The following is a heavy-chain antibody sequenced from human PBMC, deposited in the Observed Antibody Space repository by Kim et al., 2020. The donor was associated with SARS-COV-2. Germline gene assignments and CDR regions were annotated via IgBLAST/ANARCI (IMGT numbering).Heavy chain of an antibody. V-gene: IGHV4-4*02. D-gene: IGHD3-22*01. J-gene: IGHJ3*02. Sequence: SETLSLTCAVSGGSISSSNWWSWVRQPPGKGLEWIGEIYHSGSTNYNPSLKSRVTISVDKSKNQFSLKLSSVTAADTAVYYCARDRSYYDSSGYEGRDAFDIWGQGTMVTVSS. CDR2: IYHSGST. CDR1: GGSISSSNW. CDR3: ARDRSYYDSSGYEGRDAFDI.